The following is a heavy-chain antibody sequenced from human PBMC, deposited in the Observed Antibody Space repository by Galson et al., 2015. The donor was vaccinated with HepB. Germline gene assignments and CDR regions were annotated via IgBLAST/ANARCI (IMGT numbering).Heavy chain of an antibody. Sequence: SLRLSCAASGFTFGDYAMSWFRQAPGKGLEWAGFIRSKAYGGTTEYAASVKGRFTISRDDSKSIAYLQMNSLKTEDTAVYYCTRVGVELGEQPGSDWFDPWGQGALVTVSS. CDR1: GFTFGDYA. V-gene: IGHV3-49*03. J-gene: IGHJ5*02. D-gene: IGHD3-16*01. CDR3: TRVGVELGEQPGSDWFDP. CDR2: IRSKAYGGTT.